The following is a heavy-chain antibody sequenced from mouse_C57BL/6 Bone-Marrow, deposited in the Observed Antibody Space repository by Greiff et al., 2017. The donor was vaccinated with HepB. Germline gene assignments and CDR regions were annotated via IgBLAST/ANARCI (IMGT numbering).Heavy chain of an antibody. CDR2: IWSGGST. CDR3: ARGMVYGYDGYFDY. J-gene: IGHJ2*01. Sequence: QVQLQQSGPGLVQPSQSLSITCTVSGFSFTSYGVHWVRQSPGKGLEWLGVIWSGGSTDYNAAFISRLSISKDNSKSQVFFKMNSLQADDTAIYYCARGMVYGYDGYFDYWGQGTTLTVSS. V-gene: IGHV2-2*01. CDR1: GFSFTSYG. D-gene: IGHD2-2*01.